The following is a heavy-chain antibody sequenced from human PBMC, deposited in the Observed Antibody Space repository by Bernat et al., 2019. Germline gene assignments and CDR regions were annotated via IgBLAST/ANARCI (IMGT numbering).Heavy chain of an antibody. V-gene: IGHV3-30-3*01. CDR2: ISYDGSNK. D-gene: IGHD6-6*01. J-gene: IGHJ4*02. CDR3: GRGRGGGGGSSSELDY. Sequence: QVQLVESGGGVVQPGRSLRLSCAASGFTFSSYAMHWVRQAPGKGLEWVAVISYDGSNKYYAKSVKGRFTNTRDNSKNTLNLKVNGLGAEDRAVYYCGRGRGGGGGSSSELDYWGQRALVTVSS. CDR1: GFTFSSYA.